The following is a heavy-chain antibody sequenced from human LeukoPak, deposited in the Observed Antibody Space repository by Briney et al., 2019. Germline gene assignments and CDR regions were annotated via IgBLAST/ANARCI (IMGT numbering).Heavy chain of an antibody. CDR1: GGTFSSYA. CDR3: ASWEGGYTIRSHDY. Sequence: GASVKVSCKASGGTFSSYAISWVRQAPGQGLEWMGGIIPIFGTANYAQKFQGRVTMTRNTSISTAYMELSSLRSEDTAVYYCASWEGGYTIRSHDYWGQGTLVTVSS. D-gene: IGHD5-12*01. CDR2: IIPIFGTA. V-gene: IGHV1-69*05. J-gene: IGHJ4*02.